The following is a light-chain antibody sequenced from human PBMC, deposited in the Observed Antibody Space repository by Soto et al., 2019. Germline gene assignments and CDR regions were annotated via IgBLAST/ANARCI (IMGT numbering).Light chain of an antibody. CDR2: GAS. CDR1: PSVSIN. V-gene: IGKV3-15*01. CDR3: QQYNNWPPIT. Sequence: ETVMTQSPSTLSVSPGEGATLSCRASPSVSINLAWYQQKPGQAPRLLIYGASTRATGIPARFSGSGSGTEFTLTISSLQSEDFAVYYCQQYNNWPPITFGKGTRLEIK. J-gene: IGKJ5*01.